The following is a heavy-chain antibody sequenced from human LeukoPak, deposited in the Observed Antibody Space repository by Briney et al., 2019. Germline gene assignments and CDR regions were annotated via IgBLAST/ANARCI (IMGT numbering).Heavy chain of an antibody. CDR3: ARDPYCSGGSCYFPSWFDP. Sequence: GGSLRLSCAASGFTFSSYWMHWIRQAPGKGLVWISRINNNGSTTCYPDSVKGRFTISEDNTKNIPHTQINRLGAENRAVYYCARDPYCSGGSCYFPSWFDPWGQGTLVTVSS. D-gene: IGHD2-15*01. V-gene: IGHV3-74*01. CDR2: INNNGSTT. J-gene: IGHJ5*02. CDR1: GFTFSSYW.